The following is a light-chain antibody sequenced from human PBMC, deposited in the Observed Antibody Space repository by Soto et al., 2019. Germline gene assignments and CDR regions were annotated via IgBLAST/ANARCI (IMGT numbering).Light chain of an antibody. V-gene: IGLV2-8*01. J-gene: IGLJ1*01. Sequence: QYALTQPPSASGSPGQSVTISCTGTSSDVGGYNYVSWYQQHPGKAPKLMISEVSKRPSGVPDRFSGSKSGNTASLTVSGLQAEDEADYYCCSYAGSNNYVFGTGAKLTVL. CDR3: CSYAGSNNYV. CDR1: SSDVGGYNY. CDR2: EVS.